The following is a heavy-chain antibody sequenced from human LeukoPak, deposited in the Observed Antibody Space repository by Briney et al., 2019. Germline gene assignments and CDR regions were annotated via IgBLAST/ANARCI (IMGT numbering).Heavy chain of an antibody. D-gene: IGHD3-22*01. CDR2: ISGSGGST. CDR1: GFTFSSYG. V-gene: IGHV3-23*01. Sequence: QPGGSLRLSCAASGFTFSSYGMSWVRQAPGKGLEWVSGISGSGGSTYYADSVKGRFTISRDNSKNTLYLQMNSLRAGDTAVYYCAKVYRAARYYYDSSLGSGFDYWGQGTLLTVSS. J-gene: IGHJ4*02. CDR3: AKVYRAARYYYDSSLGSGFDY.